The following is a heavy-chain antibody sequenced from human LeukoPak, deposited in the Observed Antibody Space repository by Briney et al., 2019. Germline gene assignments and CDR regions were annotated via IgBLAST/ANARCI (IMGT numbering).Heavy chain of an antibody. CDR1: GFTFSSYA. J-gene: IGHJ3*01. Sequence: GGSLRLSCAASGFTFSSYAMHWVRQAPGKGLEWVAVISYDGSNKYYADSVKGRFTISRDNSKNTLYLQMNSLRDDDTAVYYCARAFDVWGQGTMVTVSS. V-gene: IGHV3-30-3*01. CDR2: ISYDGSNK. CDR3: ARAFDV.